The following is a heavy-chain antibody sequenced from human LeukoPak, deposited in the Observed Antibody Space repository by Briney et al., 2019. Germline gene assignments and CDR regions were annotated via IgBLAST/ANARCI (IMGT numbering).Heavy chain of an antibody. J-gene: IGHJ4*02. CDR3: ARDRWDQYYFDY. Sequence: PSETLSLTCTVSGGSISSGDYYWSWIRQHPGKGLEWIGYIYYSGSAYYNPSLKSRVTLSVDKPKNQFSLKLSSVTAADTAVYYCARDRWDQYYFDYWGQGTLVTVSS. V-gene: IGHV4-31*03. CDR2: IYYSGSA. CDR1: GGSISSGDYY. D-gene: IGHD1-26*01.